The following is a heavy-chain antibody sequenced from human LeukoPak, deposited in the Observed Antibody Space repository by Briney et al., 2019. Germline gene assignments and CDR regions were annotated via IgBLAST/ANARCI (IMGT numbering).Heavy chain of an antibody. CDR3: AGGPIVPYFDY. Sequence: GGSLGLSCAASGFTFSSYEMNWVRQAPGKGLEWVSYISSSGSTIYYADSVKGRFTISRDNAKNSLYLQMNSLRAEDTAVYYCAGGPIVPYFDYWGQGTLVTVSS. V-gene: IGHV3-48*03. CDR1: GFTFSSYE. CDR2: ISSSGSTI. D-gene: IGHD1-26*01. J-gene: IGHJ4*02.